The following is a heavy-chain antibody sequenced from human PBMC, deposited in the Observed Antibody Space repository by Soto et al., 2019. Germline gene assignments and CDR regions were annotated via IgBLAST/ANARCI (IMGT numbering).Heavy chain of an antibody. D-gene: IGHD4-17*01. V-gene: IGHV3-74*01. CDR1: EFIFITYW. CDR3: ARAGMTTVTYFDY. J-gene: IGHJ4*01. Sequence: GSLRLSCAASEFIFITYWIHCVRQTPGKWLVWVSRINGDGSTTNYADSVKGRFTISRDNAKNTLYLQMNSLRAEDTAVYYCARAGMTTVTYFDYWGHGTLVTVSS. CDR2: INGDGSTT.